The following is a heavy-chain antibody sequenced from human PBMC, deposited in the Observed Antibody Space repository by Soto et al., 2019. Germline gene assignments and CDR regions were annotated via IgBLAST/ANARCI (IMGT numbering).Heavy chain of an antibody. V-gene: IGHV3-23*01. CDR3: VRKYPGTRPFDY. D-gene: IGHD2-2*01. CDR2: IGTDGNT. Sequence: PGGALRLSCSDSGLTFNSYAMNWVRQAPGKGLAWVSAIGTDGNTYYANSVKGRFTISRDNSRTTLYLQMNSLRVEDTALYYCVRKYPGTRPFDYWGQGTLVTVSS. CDR1: GLTFNSYA. J-gene: IGHJ4*01.